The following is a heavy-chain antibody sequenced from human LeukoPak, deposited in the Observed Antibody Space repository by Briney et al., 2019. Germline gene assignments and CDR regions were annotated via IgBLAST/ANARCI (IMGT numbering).Heavy chain of an antibody. J-gene: IGHJ5*02. CDR3: ARRDPILEFDP. Sequence: ASVKVSCKASGYIFTGYYMHWVRQAPGQGLEWMGWINPNSGDTNYAQKFQGRVTMTRDTSISTAYMELSSLRSEDMAVYYCARRDPILEFDPWGQGTLVTVSS. D-gene: IGHD2/OR15-2a*01. CDR2: INPNSGDT. CDR1: GYIFTGYY. V-gene: IGHV1-2*02.